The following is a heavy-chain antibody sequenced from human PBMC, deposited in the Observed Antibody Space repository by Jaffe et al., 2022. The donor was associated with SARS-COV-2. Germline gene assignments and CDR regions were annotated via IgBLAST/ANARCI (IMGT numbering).Heavy chain of an antibody. CDR1: GFTFRSYA. V-gene: IGHV3-30*04. CDR3: AREEPLDPDAFDI. D-gene: IGHD1-1*01. J-gene: IGHJ3*02. CDR2: ISYDGSSK. Sequence: QVQLVESGGGVVQPGRSLRLSCAASGFTFRSYAMHWVRQAPGKGLEWVAIISYDGSSKYYADSVKGRFTISRDNPKNTLYLQMNSLRAEDTAVYYCAREEPLDPDAFDIWGQGTTVTVSS.